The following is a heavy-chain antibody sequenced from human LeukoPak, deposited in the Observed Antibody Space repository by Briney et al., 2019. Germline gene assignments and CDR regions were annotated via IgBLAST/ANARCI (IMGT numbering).Heavy chain of an antibody. CDR3: AKGIEAAGVYYYYYYMDV. CDR1: GYTFTGYY. J-gene: IGHJ6*03. Sequence: ASVKVSCKASGYTFTGYYMHWVRQAPGQGLEWMGWINPNSGGTNYAQKFQGRVTMTRDTSISTAYMELSRLRSDDTAVYYCAKGIEAAGVYYYYYYMDVWGKGTTVTISS. D-gene: IGHD6-13*01. V-gene: IGHV1-2*02. CDR2: INPNSGGT.